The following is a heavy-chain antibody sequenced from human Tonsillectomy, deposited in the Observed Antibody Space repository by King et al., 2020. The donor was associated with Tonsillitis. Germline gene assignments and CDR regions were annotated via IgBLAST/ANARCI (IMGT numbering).Heavy chain of an antibody. J-gene: IGHJ4*02. CDR1: GGSISSYY. D-gene: IGHD1-1*01. Sequence: VQLQESGPGLVKPSETLSLTCTVSGGSISSYYWSCIRQPPGKGLEWIGYIYYSGSTNYNPSLKSRVTISVDTSKNQFSLKLSSVTAADTAVYYCAREDNYYIDYWGQGTLVTVSS. V-gene: IGHV4-59*01. CDR2: IYYSGST. CDR3: AREDNYYIDY.